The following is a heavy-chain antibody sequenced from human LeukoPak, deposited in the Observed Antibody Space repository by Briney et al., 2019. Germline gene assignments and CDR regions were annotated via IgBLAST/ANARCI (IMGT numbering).Heavy chain of an antibody. J-gene: IGHJ1*01. CDR1: GFTFSSYA. V-gene: IGHV3-23*01. CDR2: ISGSGGST. CDR3: AKLKKEDYYDSSGYYGPAN. Sequence: GGSLRLSCAASGFTFSSYAMSWVRQAPGKGLEWASAISGSGGSTYYADSVKGRFTISRDNSKNTLYLQMNSLRAEDTAVYYCAKLKKEDYYDSSGYYGPANWGQGTLVTVSS. D-gene: IGHD3-22*01.